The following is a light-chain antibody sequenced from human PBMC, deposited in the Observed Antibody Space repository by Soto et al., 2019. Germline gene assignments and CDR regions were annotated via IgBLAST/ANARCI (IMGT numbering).Light chain of an antibody. CDR1: QGIRSY. J-gene: IGKJ4*01. CDR2: AAS. CDR3: QQVNDYPLT. Sequence: DIQLTQSPSFLSASIGDRVTITCRASQGIRSYLAWYQQKPGKAPKLLIYAASTLQTGVPSRFSGSGSGTEFSLTISCLQPEDFATYYCQQVNDYPLTFGGGTTV. V-gene: IGKV1-9*01.